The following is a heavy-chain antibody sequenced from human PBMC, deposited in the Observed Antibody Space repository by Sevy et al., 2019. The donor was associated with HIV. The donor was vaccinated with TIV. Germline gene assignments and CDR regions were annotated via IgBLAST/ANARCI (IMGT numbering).Heavy chain of an antibody. Sequence: GGSLRLSCTASGFTFNKYWMSWLRQAPGKGLEWVANIKQDGNEKYYVDSVKGRFTISRDNAKNSLYLEMNSLRAEDTDVYYCARGISTGWYPNWFDPWGQGTLVTVSS. J-gene: IGHJ5*02. CDR2: IKQDGNEK. CDR1: GFTFNKYW. V-gene: IGHV3-7*01. D-gene: IGHD6-19*01. CDR3: ARGISTGWYPNWFDP.